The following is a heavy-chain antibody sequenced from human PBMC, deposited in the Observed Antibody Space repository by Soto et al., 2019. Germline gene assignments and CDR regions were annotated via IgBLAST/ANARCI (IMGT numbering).Heavy chain of an antibody. Sequence: SETLSLTCTVSGGSISSYYWSWIRQPPGKGLEWIGYIYYSGSTNYNPSLKSRVTISVDTSKNQFSLRLSSVTAADTAVYYCARLTGYCSGGSCYPLDFDYWGQGTLVTVSS. D-gene: IGHD2-15*01. V-gene: IGHV4-59*08. J-gene: IGHJ4*02. CDR2: IYYSGST. CDR1: GGSISSYY. CDR3: ARLTGYCSGGSCYPLDFDY.